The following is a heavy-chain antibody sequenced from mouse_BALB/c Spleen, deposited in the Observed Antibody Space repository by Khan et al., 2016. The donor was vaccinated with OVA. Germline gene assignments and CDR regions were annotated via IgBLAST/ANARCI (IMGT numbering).Heavy chain of an antibody. CDR3: ARGTTVGAFDY. Sequence: EVQLVESGGGLVQPGGSLELSCATSGFTFSDYFMYWVRQTPEKRLEWVAYISNGGGSTYYPDTVKGRFTISRDNAKNTLYLQMSRLKSEDTAMSFCARGTTVGAFDYWGQGTTLTVSS. D-gene: IGHD1-1*01. V-gene: IGHV5-12*02. CDR1: GFTFSDYF. CDR2: ISNGGGST. J-gene: IGHJ2*01.